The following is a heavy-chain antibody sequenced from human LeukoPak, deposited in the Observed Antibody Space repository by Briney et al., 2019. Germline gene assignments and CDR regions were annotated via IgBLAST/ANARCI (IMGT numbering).Heavy chain of an antibody. CDR2: INPSVGST. V-gene: IGHV1-46*01. J-gene: IGHJ4*02. Sequence: ASVKVSCKASGYGFTTNYIHWVRQAPGQGLQWMGTINPSVGSTTYGQRFRGRVTMTRDTSTATVYMDLSSLTSEDTAIYYCAKGYCTGASCYVLDSWGQGTLVTVSS. D-gene: IGHD2-15*01. CDR1: GYGFTTNY. CDR3: AKGYCTGASCYVLDS.